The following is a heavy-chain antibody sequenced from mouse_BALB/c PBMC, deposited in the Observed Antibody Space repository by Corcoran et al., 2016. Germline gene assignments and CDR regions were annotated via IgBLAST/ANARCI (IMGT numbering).Heavy chain of an antibody. Sequence: EVQLQQSGAELVKPGASVKLSCTASGFNIKDTYMHWVKQRPEQGLEWIGRIDPVNGSTKSDPKFQGKATMTADTSSNTVYLQLSSLTSEATAVYYCGRSREGNYVVYWGQGTTLTVSS. CDR1: GFNIKDTY. CDR2: IDPVNGST. D-gene: IGHD2-1*01. CDR3: GRSREGNYVVY. V-gene: IGHV14-3*02. J-gene: IGHJ2*01.